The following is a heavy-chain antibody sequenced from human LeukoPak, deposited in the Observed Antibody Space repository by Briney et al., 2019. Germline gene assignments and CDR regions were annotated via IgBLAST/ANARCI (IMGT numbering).Heavy chain of an antibody. Sequence: VASVKVSCKASGYTFTYCSLHWLQQAPGQGLERMRWITLYNGNTNYAKKFQGRVTMTRDMSTSTVYMELSSLRSEDTAVYYCAKGDDYGYHFDYWGQGTLVTVSS. J-gene: IGHJ4*02. CDR3: AKGDDYGYHFDY. V-gene: IGHV1-68*01. CDR2: ITLYNGNT. D-gene: IGHD5-12*01. CDR1: GYTFTYCS.